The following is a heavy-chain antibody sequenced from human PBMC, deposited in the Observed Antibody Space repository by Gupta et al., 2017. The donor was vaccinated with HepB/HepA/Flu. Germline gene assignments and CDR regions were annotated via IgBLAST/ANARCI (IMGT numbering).Heavy chain of an antibody. CDR1: GFTFSAYF. V-gene: IGHV3-72*01. D-gene: IGHD1-26*01. Sequence: EVQLVESGGGLVQPGGSLRLSCAASGFTFSAYFIDWVRQAPGKGLEWVGRTKYKANTYTTQYAASVRGRFTISGDDAENSLYLQMNSLKTEDTAVYYCARGPSLYTTYYYYYGLDVWGQGTTVTVSS. CDR3: ARGPSLYTTYYYYYGLDV. J-gene: IGHJ6*02. CDR2: TKYKANTYTT.